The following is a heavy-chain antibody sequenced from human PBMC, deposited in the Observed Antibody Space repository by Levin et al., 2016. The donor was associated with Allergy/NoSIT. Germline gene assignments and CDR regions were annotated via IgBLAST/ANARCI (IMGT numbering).Heavy chain of an antibody. CDR3: ARGAITMVRGVITTYYYYYGMDV. J-gene: IGHJ6*02. D-gene: IGHD3-10*01. CDR2: IYYSGST. Sequence: WIRQPPGKGLEWIGYIYYSGSTYYNPSLKSRVTISVDTSKNQFSLKLSSVTAADTAVYYCARGAITMVRGVITTYYYYYGMDVWGQGTTVTVSS. V-gene: IGHV4-31*02.